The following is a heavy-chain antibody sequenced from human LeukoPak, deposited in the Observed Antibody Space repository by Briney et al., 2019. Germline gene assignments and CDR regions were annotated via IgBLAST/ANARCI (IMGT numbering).Heavy chain of an antibody. CDR1: GYTFTTYA. D-gene: IGHD6-13*01. Sequence: ASVKVSCKATGYTFTTYAMHWVRQAPGQRLEWMGWINAGNGNTKYSQKFQARVTITRDTSASTAYMELSSLRSEDTAVYYCARDPIGSRWPYYFDYWGQGTLVTVSS. V-gene: IGHV1-3*01. CDR2: INAGNGNT. CDR3: ARDPIGSRWPYYFDY. J-gene: IGHJ4*02.